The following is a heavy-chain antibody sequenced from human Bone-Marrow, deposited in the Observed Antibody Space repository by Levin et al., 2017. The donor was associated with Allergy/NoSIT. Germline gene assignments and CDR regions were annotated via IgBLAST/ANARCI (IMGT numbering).Heavy chain of an antibody. Sequence: PSETLSLTCTVSGVSITDYYWTWVRQPAGKGLEWIGRMYTSGSAAYNPSLKSRVRMSVDTSKNQFSLNLNSVTAADTAVYYCARGIFNSDWVPPDYWGQGILVTVSS. V-gene: IGHV4-4*07. CDR2: MYTSGSA. J-gene: IGHJ4*02. CDR3: ARGIFNSDWVPPDY. D-gene: IGHD3-3*01. CDR1: GVSITDYY.